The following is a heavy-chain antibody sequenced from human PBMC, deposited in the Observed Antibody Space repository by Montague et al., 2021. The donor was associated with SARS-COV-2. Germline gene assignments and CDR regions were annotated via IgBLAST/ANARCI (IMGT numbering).Heavy chain of an antibody. J-gene: IGHJ3*01. CDR1: GFVFNTSG. V-gene: IGHV3-23*01. Sequence: SLRLSCAASGFVFNTSGISWVRQAPGKGLEWVSFISGSGGLTYDAGSVKGRFTVSRDESKNTVFLQMNSLRAEDTALYYCAKGKGTSPTPRGAFDVWGQGTMVVVSS. CDR2: ISGSGGLT. D-gene: IGHD3-10*01. CDR3: AKGKGTSPTPRGAFDV.